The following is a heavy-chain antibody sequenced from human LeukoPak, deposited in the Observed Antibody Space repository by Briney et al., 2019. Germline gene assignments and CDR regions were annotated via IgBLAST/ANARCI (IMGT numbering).Heavy chain of an antibody. CDR3: ARAGVSSGYWSL. Sequence: SETLSLTCTVSGGSISSYYWSWIRQPPGKGLEWIGYIYYSGSTNYNPSLKSRVTLSVDTSKNQFSLKLTSLTAADTAVYYCARAGVSSGYWSLWGQGTLVTVSS. CDR2: IYYSGST. V-gene: IGHV4-59*01. D-gene: IGHD3-22*01. CDR1: GGSISSYY. J-gene: IGHJ4*02.